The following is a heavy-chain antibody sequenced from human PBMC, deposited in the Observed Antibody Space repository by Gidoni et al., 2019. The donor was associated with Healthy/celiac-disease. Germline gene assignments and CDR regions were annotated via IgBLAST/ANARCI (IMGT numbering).Heavy chain of an antibody. J-gene: IGHJ4*02. CDR3: ARGPTPSSGSPPGY. CDR2: INHSGST. CDR1: GGSFSGYY. D-gene: IGHD3-22*01. V-gene: IGHV4-34*01. Sequence: QVQLQQWGAGLLTPSETLSLTCAVYGGSFSGYYWSWIRQPPGKGLEWIGEINHSGSTNYNPSLKSRVTISVDTSKNQFSLKLSSVTAADTAVYYCARGPTPSSGSPPGYWGQGTLVTVSS.